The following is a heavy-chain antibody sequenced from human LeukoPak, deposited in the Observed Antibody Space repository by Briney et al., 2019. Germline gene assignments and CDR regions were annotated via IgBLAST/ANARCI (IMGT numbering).Heavy chain of an antibody. V-gene: IGHV4-34*01. CDR2: INHSGST. D-gene: IGHD1-26*01. Sequence: SETLSLTCAVYSGSFSGYYWSWIRQPPGKGLEWIGEINHSGSTNYNPSLKSRVTISVDTSKNQFSLKLSSVTAADTAVYYCARVRWELRIGVMFDYWGQGTLVTVSS. CDR3: ARVRWELRIGVMFDY. J-gene: IGHJ4*02. CDR1: SGSFSGYY.